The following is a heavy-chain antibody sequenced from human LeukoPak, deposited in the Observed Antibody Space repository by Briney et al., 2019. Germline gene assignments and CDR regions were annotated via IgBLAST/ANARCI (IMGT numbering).Heavy chain of an antibody. Sequence: GGSLRLSCAASGFAFSNAWMSGVRQAPGQGLEWVGRIKIKTDGGTTDYAAPVKGRFTISRNDSKNTLYLQMNSLKTEDTAVYYCTTQADCSSTSCYGMDVWGQGTTVTVSS. D-gene: IGHD2-2*01. CDR2: IKIKTDGGTT. CDR1: GFAFSNAW. V-gene: IGHV3-15*01. J-gene: IGHJ6*02. CDR3: TTQADCSSTSCYGMDV.